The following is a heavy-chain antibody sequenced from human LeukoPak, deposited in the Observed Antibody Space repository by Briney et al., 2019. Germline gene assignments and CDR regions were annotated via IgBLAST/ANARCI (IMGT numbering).Heavy chain of an antibody. CDR2: IHRSGSP. CDR3: AREILGGFNPGAY. J-gene: IGHJ4*02. CDR1: LDSTTSNF. D-gene: IGHD1-14*01. Sequence: PSETLSLTCTVSLDSTTSNFWSWVRQPPGKGLEWIGEIHRSGSPNYNPSLQSRVTISIYRSRNQIVLELSSVTAADTAVYYCAREILGGFNPGAYWGQGTLVTVSS. V-gene: IGHV4-4*02.